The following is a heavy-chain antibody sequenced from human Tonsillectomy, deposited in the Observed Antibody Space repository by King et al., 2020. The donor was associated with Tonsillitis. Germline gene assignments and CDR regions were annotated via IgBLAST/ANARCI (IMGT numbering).Heavy chain of an antibody. CDR3: ARVNGAKGNAFDI. V-gene: IGHV3-48*01. CDR1: EFTFSDYS. D-gene: IGHD4-17*01. Sequence: GQLVQYGGGLVQPGGSLRLSCAASEFTFSDYSMNWVRQAPGKGLEWVSYISGSSSTIYYADSVKGRFTISRDNVKNSLYLQMNSLRAEDTAVYYCARVNGAKGNAFDIWGQGTMVTVSS. J-gene: IGHJ3*02. CDR2: ISGSSSTI.